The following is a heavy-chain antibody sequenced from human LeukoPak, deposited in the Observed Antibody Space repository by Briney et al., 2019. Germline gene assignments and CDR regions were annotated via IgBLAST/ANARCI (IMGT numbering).Heavy chain of an antibody. CDR1: GFTFSSYS. CDR2: ISSSSSYI. CDR3: QLITMVRGVIIMAPELLDY. J-gene: IGHJ4*02. V-gene: IGHV3-21*01. Sequence: GGSLRLSXAASGFTFSSYSMNWVRQAPGKGLEWVSSISSSSSYIYYADSVKGRFTISRDNAKNSLYLQMNSLRAEDRAVYDCQLITMVRGVIIMAPELLDYWGQGTLVTVSS. D-gene: IGHD3-10*01.